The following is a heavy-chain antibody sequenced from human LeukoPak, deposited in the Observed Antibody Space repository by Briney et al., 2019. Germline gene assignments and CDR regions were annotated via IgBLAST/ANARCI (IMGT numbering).Heavy chain of an antibody. CDR1: GGSFSDYS. Sequence: SETLSLTCAVYGGSFSDYSWGWIRQPPGKGLEWIGSIYYSGSAYYNPSLKSRVTISVDTSKNHFSLKLSSVTAADTAVYYCARDCPAYCNGGSCYYYYYMDVWGKGTTVTVSS. J-gene: IGHJ6*03. V-gene: IGHV4-34*01. D-gene: IGHD2-15*01. CDR2: IYYSGSA. CDR3: ARDCPAYCNGGSCYYYYYMDV.